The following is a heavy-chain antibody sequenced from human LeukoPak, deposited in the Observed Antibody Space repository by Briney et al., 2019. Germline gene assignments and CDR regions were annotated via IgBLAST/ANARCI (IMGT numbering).Heavy chain of an antibody. Sequence: ASVKVSCKASGGTFSSYAISWVRQAPGQGLEWMGGIIPIFGTANYAQKFQGRVTITADESTSTAYMELSSLRSEDTAVYYCASLHMTTVTKVDYWGQGTLVTVSS. D-gene: IGHD4-17*01. CDR3: ASLHMTTVTKVDY. V-gene: IGHV1-69*13. CDR2: IIPIFGTA. CDR1: GGTFSSYA. J-gene: IGHJ4*02.